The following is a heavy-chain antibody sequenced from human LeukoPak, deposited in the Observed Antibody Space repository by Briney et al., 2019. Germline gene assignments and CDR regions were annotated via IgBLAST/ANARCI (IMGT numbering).Heavy chain of an antibody. V-gene: IGHV1-8*03. Sequence: EASVKVSCKASGYTFTSYDINWVRQATGQGLEWMGWMNPNSGNTGYAQKLQGRVTITRNTSISTAYMELSSLRSDDTAVYYCARRIGAGSREQWLVLGDYYFDYWGQGTLVTVSS. J-gene: IGHJ4*02. CDR2: MNPNSGNT. CDR3: ARRIGAGSREQWLVLGDYYFDY. D-gene: IGHD6-19*01. CDR1: GYTFTSYD.